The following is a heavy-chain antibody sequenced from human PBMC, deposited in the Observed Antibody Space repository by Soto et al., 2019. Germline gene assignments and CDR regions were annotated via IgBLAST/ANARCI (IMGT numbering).Heavy chain of an antibody. V-gene: IGHV3-23*01. CDR2: ISGSGGST. CDR3: AKDPKDIVVVPAAIGEYYYYMDV. Sequence: EVQLLESGGGLVQPGGSLRLSCAASGFTFSSYAMSWVRQAPGKGLEWVSAISGSGGSTYYADSVKGRFTISRDKSKNTLYLQMNSLRAEDTAVYYCAKDPKDIVVVPAAIGEYYYYMDVWGKGTTVTVSS. J-gene: IGHJ6*03. CDR1: GFTFSSYA. D-gene: IGHD2-2*01.